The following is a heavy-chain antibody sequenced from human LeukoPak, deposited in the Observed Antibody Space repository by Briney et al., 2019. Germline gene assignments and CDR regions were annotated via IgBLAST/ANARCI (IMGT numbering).Heavy chain of an antibody. CDR2: ISDSGGST. J-gene: IGHJ4*02. CDR1: GFTFSSYA. Sequence: GGSLRLSCAASGFTFSSYAMSWVRQAPGKGLEWVSTISDSGGSTYYADSVKGRFTISRGNSKNTLFLQMNSLRAEDTAVYYCAKEDKYGEYEAVDYWGQGALVTVSS. D-gene: IGHD4-17*01. V-gene: IGHV3-23*01. CDR3: AKEDKYGEYEAVDY.